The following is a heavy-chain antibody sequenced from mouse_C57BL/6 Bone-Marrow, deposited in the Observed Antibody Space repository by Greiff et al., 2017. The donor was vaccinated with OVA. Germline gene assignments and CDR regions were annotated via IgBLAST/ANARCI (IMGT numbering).Heavy chain of an antibody. D-gene: IGHD2-1*01. Sequence: LVAPSQSLSITCTVSGFSLTSYAISWVRQPQGKGLEWFGVIWTGGGTNYNSALKSRLSISKDNSKSQVFLKMNSLQTDDTARYYCARKEIYYGPYYAMDYWGQGTSVTVSS. J-gene: IGHJ4*01. CDR2: IWTGGGT. CDR1: GFSLTSYA. V-gene: IGHV2-9-1*01. CDR3: ARKEIYYGPYYAMDY.